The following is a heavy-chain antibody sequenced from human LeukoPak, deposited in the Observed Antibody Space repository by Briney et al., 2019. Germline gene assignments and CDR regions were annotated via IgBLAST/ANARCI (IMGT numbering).Heavy chain of an antibody. V-gene: IGHV1-46*01. Sequence: ASVKVSCKASGYTFTSYYMHWVRQAPGQALEWMGIINPSGGSTSYAQKFQGRVTKTRDMSTSTVYMELSSLRSEDTAVYYCARAQKKIYYFDYWGQGTLVTVSS. CDR3: ARAQKKIYYFDY. CDR1: GYTFTSYY. J-gene: IGHJ4*02. CDR2: INPSGGST. D-gene: IGHD2/OR15-2a*01.